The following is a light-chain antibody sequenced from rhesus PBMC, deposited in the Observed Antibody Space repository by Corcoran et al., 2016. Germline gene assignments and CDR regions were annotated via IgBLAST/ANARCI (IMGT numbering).Light chain of an antibody. CDR3: QQDSNLPFT. J-gene: IGKJ3*01. CDR1: QSIGTS. Sequence: EIVLTQSPAFLSVSLKEKSPITCQASQSIGTSLHWYQQKPDQSPKLPTKYPSPSSPGVPSRFGASGSGTDCTLTINSLEAEDAATYYCQQDSNLPFTFGHVTKLEIK. V-gene: IGKV6-55*01. CDR2: YPS.